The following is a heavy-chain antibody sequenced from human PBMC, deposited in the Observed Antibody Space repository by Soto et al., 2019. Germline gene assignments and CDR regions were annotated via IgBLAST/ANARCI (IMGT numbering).Heavy chain of an antibody. V-gene: IGHV1-46*01. CDR3: AKDSHIVMETAIDAFDV. D-gene: IGHD2-21*02. CDR2: INPSGGTT. J-gene: IGHJ3*01. CDR1: GYTFTNYY. Sequence: QVQLVQSGAEVKKPGASVKISCKASGYTFTNYYMHWVRQAPGQGFEWMGIINPSGGTTTYAQQFQGRVTMTRDTSTSTVYMELSSLRSEDTAVYYCAKDSHIVMETAIDAFDVWGQGTMVAVSS.